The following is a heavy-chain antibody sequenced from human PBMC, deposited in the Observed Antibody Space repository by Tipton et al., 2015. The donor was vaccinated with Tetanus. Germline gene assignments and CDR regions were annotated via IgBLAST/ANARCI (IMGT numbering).Heavy chain of an antibody. D-gene: IGHD6-19*01. CDR2: LFHTGTT. CDR3: AILPKHWLAPRGAP. J-gene: IGHJ5*02. V-gene: IGHV4-39*01. Sequence: TLSLTCAVSGGSLSNSLYYWGWIRQPPGKGLECLGSLFHTGTTFYNPSLRSRVTMSVDTSKNQFSLKLNSVTAADTAVYYCAILPKHWLAPRGAPWGQGILVTVSS. CDR1: GGSLSNSLYY.